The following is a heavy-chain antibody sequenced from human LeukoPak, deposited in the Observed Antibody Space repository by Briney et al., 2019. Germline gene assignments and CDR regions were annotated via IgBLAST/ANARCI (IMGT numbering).Heavy chain of an antibody. Sequence: SETLSLTCTVSGGSISSYYWSWIRQPPGKGLEWIGYIYYSGSTNYNPSLKSRVTISVDTSKNQFSLKLSSVTAADTAVYYCARVRMIKVATTNYFDYWGQGTLVTVSS. D-gene: IGHD5-12*01. CDR3: ARVRMIKVATTNYFDY. J-gene: IGHJ4*02. CDR2: IYYSGST. V-gene: IGHV4-59*01. CDR1: GGSISSYY.